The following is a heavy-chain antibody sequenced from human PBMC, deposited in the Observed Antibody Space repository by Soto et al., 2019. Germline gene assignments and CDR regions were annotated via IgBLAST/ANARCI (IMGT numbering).Heavy chain of an antibody. Sequence: SVTLSLTFAFTGDSIFSSKWSSKVRPPPGQGLKWIGETDHGGSTDYNPSHKNRVNIAVDQSKNQSSLKQTAATEADTAVYYCARGERQQQRDYWGQGTLVTVS. J-gene: IGHJ4*02. V-gene: IGHV4-4*02. D-gene: IGHD6-13*01. CDR2: TDHGGST. CDR3: ARGERQQQRDY. CDR1: GDSIFSSKW.